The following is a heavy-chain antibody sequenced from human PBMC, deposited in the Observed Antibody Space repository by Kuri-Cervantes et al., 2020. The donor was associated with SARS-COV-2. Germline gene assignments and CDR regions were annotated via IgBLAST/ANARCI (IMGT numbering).Heavy chain of an antibody. D-gene: IGHD5-18*01. CDR1: GFTFSSYS. CDR2: ISSSSSYI. V-gene: IGHV3-21*01. J-gene: IGHJ4*02. Sequence: ETLSLTCAASGFTFSSYSMNWVRQAPGKGLEWVSSISSSSSYIYYADSVKGRFTISRDNAKNSLYLQMNSLRAEDTAVYYCAREDSYGYGDYWGQGTLVTVSS. CDR3: AREDSYGYGDY.